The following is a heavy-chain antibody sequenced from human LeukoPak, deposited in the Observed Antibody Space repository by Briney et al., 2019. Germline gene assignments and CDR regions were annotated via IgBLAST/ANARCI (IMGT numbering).Heavy chain of an antibody. D-gene: IGHD3-10*01. CDR2: IYYSGST. J-gene: IGHJ4*02. CDR1: GGSISSYY. Sequence: PSETLSLTCTVSGGSISSYYWTWIRQPPGKGLEWIGYIYYSGSTNYNPSLNSRVTISVDTSKSQFSLRLNSVTAADTAVYYCARGARWFGETEWGQGTLVTVSS. V-gene: IGHV4-59*01. CDR3: ARGARWFGETE.